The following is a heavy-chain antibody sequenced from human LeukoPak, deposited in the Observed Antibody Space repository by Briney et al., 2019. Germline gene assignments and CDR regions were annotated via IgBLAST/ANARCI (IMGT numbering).Heavy chain of an antibody. V-gene: IGHV4-39*01. CDR1: GDSISSSNSY. CDR2: IYYSGNT. Sequence: PSETLSLTCTVSGDSISSSNSYWGWIRQPPGKGLEWIGSIYYSGNTYYNASLKSRVTISVDTSKNQFSLTLSSVTAADTAVYYCARHQTGLLYYGSGSHTAAFNLWGQGTRVTVSS. CDR3: ARHQTGLLYYGSGSHTAAFNL. D-gene: IGHD3-10*01. J-gene: IGHJ3*01.